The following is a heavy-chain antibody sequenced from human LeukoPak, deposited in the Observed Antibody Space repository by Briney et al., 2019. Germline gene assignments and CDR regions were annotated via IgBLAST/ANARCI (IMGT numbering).Heavy chain of an antibody. CDR2: ISDHGKSR. CDR3: AREALGGSYSGY. D-gene: IGHD1-26*01. J-gene: IGHJ4*02. V-gene: IGHV3-48*03. Sequence: GGSLRLSCAASGFIFSNYEMNWVRQTPGKGLEWVSYISDHGKSRNYVDSVKGRFSISRDNAKNSLYLQMNSLRDEDTAVYYCAREALGGSYSGYWGQGTRVTVSS. CDR1: GFIFSNYE.